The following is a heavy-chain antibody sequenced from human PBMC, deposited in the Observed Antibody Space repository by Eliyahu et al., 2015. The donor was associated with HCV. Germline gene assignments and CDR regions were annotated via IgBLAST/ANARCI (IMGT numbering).Heavy chain of an antibody. CDR3: AKGSYGSGSYYKPPPDY. J-gene: IGHJ4*02. Sequence: EVQLVESGGGLVQPGGSLRLSCAASGFTFSSYXMHWVRQTTEKGLEWVSAIGTAGDTYYPDSVKGRFTTSRENAKNSLYLQMNSLRAGDTAVYYCAKGSYGSGSYYKPPPDYWGQGTLVTVSS. D-gene: IGHD3-10*01. V-gene: IGHV3-13*01. CDR2: IGTAGDT. CDR1: GFTFSSYX.